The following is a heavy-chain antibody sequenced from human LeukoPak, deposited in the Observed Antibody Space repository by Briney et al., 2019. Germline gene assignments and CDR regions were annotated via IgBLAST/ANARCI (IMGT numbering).Heavy chain of an antibody. CDR1: GFTFSSYS. V-gene: IGHV3-21*01. J-gene: IGHJ4*02. CDR3: VTDGADYYDSTGYPIYFDY. D-gene: IGHD3-22*01. CDR2: ISSSSSYI. Sequence: GGSLRLSCAASGFTFSSYSMNWVRQAPGKGLEWVSCISSSSSYIYYADSVKGRFTISRDNAENSLYLQMNSLRAEDTAVYYCVTDGADYYDSTGYPIYFDYWGQGILVTVSS.